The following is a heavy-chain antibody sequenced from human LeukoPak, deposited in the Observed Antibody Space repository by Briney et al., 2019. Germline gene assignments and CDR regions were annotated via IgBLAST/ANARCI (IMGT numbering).Heavy chain of an antibody. D-gene: IGHD6-19*01. CDR1: GYSISSGYY. Sequence: SETLSLTCTVSGYSISSGYYWGWIRQPPGKGLEWIGSIYHSGSTYYNPSLKSRVTISVDTSKNQFSLKLSSVTAADTAVYYCARGADIAVAGTDNWFDPWGQGTLVTVSS. CDR2: IYHSGST. J-gene: IGHJ5*02. CDR3: ARGADIAVAGTDNWFDP. V-gene: IGHV4-38-2*02.